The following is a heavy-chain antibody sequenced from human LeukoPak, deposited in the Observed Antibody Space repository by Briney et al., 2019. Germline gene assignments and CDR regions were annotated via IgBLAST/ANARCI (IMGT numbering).Heavy chain of an antibody. CDR1: GYTFTSYD. D-gene: IGHD2-2*01. V-gene: IGHV1-8*01. Sequence: ASVKVSCKASGYTFTSYDINWVRQATGQGLEWMGWMNPNSGNTGYAQKFQGRVTITAEKSTSTAYMELSSLRSEDTAVYYCATSKKRVPAAIFDAFDIWGQGTMVTVSS. J-gene: IGHJ3*02. CDR3: ATSKKRVPAAIFDAFDI. CDR2: MNPNSGNT.